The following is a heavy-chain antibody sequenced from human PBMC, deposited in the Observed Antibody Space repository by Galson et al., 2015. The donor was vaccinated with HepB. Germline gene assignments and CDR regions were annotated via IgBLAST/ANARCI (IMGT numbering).Heavy chain of an antibody. D-gene: IGHD5-18*01. Sequence: SLRLSCAASGFTVSSNYMSWVRQAPGKGLEWVSVIYSGGSTYYADSVKGRFTISRDNSKNTLYLQMNSLRAEDTAVYYCARGEGDTAMAPWDYYYYYMDVWGKGTTVTVSS. CDR3: ARGEGDTAMAPWDYYYYYMDV. J-gene: IGHJ6*03. CDR1: GFTVSSNY. CDR2: IYSGGST. V-gene: IGHV3-53*01.